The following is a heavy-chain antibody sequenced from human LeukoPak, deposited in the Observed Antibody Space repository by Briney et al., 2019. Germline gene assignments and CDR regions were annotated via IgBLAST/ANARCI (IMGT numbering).Heavy chain of an antibody. J-gene: IGHJ3*02. Sequence: PSETLSLACTVSGSISGYYWSWIRQPPGKGLEWIGYIYTSGSTNYNPSLERRVTISVDTSKNQFSLDLSSVTAADTAVYYCARQKCTSTSCLTKNALDIWGQGTMVTVSS. CDR3: ARQKCTSTSCLTKNALDI. CDR1: GSISGYY. D-gene: IGHD2-2*01. V-gene: IGHV4-4*09. CDR2: IYTSGST.